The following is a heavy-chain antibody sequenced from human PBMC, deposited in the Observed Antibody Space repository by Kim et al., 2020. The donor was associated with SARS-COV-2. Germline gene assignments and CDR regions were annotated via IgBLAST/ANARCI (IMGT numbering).Heavy chain of an antibody. CDR3: AVLPGSGSPEVAL. V-gene: IGHV3-21*04. D-gene: IGHD3-10*01. CDR1: GFTFSSYS. Sequence: GGSLRLSCAASGFTFSSYSMNWVRQAPGKGLEWVSSISSSSSYIYYADSVKGRFTISRDNAKNSLYLQMNSLRAEDTAVYYCAVLPGSGSPEVALWGQGTLVTVSS. J-gene: IGHJ5*02. CDR2: ISSSSSYI.